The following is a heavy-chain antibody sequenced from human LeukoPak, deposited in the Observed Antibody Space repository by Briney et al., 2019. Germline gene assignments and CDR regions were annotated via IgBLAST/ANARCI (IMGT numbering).Heavy chain of an antibody. J-gene: IGHJ4*02. CDR1: GGSISSYY. CDR3: ARLSYGGNRAFDY. V-gene: IGHV4-59*08. D-gene: IGHD4-23*01. CDR2: IYYSGTT. Sequence: PSETLSLTCTVSGGSISSYYWSWIRQPPGKGLEWIGYIYYSGTTNYNPSLKSRVTISVDTSKNQFSLKLSSVTAADTAVYYCARLSYGGNRAFDYWGQGTLVTVSS.